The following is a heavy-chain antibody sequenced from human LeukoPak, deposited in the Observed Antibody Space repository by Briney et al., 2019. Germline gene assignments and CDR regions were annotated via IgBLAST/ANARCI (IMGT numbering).Heavy chain of an antibody. J-gene: IGHJ4*02. CDR2: IYYSGST. V-gene: IGHV4-59*01. Sequence: GSLRLSCAASGFTFGSYEMNWVRQPPGKGLEWIGYIYYSGSTNYNPSLKSRVTISVDTSKNQFSLKLSSVTAADTAVYYCARVTGYVMEDYFDYWGQGTLVTVSS. D-gene: IGHD6-13*01. CDR3: ARVTGYVMEDYFDY. CDR1: GFTFGSYE.